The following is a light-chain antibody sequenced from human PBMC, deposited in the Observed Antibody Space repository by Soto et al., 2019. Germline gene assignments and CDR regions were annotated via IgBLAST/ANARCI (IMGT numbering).Light chain of an antibody. CDR2: DAS. CDR3: QQYNSYSRT. J-gene: IGKJ1*01. CDR1: QSISSW. Sequence: DIKMTQSPSTLSASVGDRVTITCRASQSISSWLAWYQQKPGRAPKRLIYDASSLESGVPSRFSGSGSGTEFTLTISSLQPDDFATYYCQQYNSYSRTFGQGDQGGYQ. V-gene: IGKV1-5*01.